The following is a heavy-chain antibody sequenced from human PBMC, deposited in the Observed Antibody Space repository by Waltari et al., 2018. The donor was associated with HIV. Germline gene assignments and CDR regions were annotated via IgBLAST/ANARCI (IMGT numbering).Heavy chain of an antibody. J-gene: IGHJ4*02. V-gene: IGHV4-39*01. CDR2: IYYSGNT. D-gene: IGHD2-15*01. CDR3: ARAVQGYCSGGSCENYFDY. Sequence: QLQLQESGPGLVKPSETLSLTCTVSGGSISSSSYYWGWIRQPPGKGLEWIGSIYYSGNTYYNPSLKSRVTISVDTSKNQFSLKLSSVTAADTAVYYCARAVQGYCSGGSCENYFDYWGQGTLVTVSS. CDR1: GGSISSSSYY.